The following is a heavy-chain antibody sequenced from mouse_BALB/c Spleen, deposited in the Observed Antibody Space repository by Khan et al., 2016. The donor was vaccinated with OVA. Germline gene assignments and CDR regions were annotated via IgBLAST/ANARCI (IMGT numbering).Heavy chain of an antibody. D-gene: IGHD2-1*01. CDR1: GFTFSTFA. CDR2: INSDGDYT. CDR3: ARSPYGNFAY. V-gene: IGHV5-9-3*01. J-gene: IGHJ3*01. Sequence: EVQGVESGGGLVKPGGSLKLSCAASGFTFSTFAMSWVRQTPEQRLEWVATINSDGDYTYYPDNVTGRFTISRDNAKNTLYLQINSLRSEDTAMYYCARSPYGNFAYWGQGTLVTVSA.